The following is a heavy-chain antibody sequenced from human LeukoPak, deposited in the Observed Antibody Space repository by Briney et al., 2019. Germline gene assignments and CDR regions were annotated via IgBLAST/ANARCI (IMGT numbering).Heavy chain of an antibody. CDR1: GYTFTGNY. J-gene: IGHJ4*02. D-gene: IGHD6-13*01. CDR2: ISAYNSNT. V-gene: IGHV1-18*04. CDR3: AREGSSSWYDFDY. Sequence: GASVKLSCKASGYTFTGNYMHWDRLGPGQGLERVGWISAYNSNTNYAQKPQGRVTMTTDTSTSTAYMELRSLRSDNTAVYYCAREGSSSWYDFDYWGQGTLVTVSS.